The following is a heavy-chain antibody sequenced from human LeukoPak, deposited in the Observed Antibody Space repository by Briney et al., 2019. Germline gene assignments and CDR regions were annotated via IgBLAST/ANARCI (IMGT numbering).Heavy chain of an antibody. CDR2: IYSGGST. D-gene: IGHD2-8*01. J-gene: IGHJ3*01. V-gene: IGHV3-53*01. CDR3: AKGHSCTNVACYAWFPES. CDR1: GLTVTYNN. Sequence: GGSLRLSCAYSGLTVTYNNMSCVGQAPGKGLEWVSVIYSGGSTYYADSVKGRFTISRDNSKNTLYLQMNSLRAEDTAVYYCAKGHSCTNVACYAWFPESWGQGTMVTVSS.